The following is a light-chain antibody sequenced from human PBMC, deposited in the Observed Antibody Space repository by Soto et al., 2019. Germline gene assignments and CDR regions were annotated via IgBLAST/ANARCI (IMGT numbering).Light chain of an antibody. Sequence: EIVLTQSPGTLSLSPGQRATLSCRASQSVSSYLAWYQQKPGQAPRLLIYRASTRATGIPDRFSGGGSGTDFALTISRLEPEDFAVYYCQHYSNSRRTFGQGTKVDIK. CDR1: QSVSSY. J-gene: IGKJ1*01. CDR2: RAS. V-gene: IGKV3-20*01. CDR3: QHYSNSRRT.